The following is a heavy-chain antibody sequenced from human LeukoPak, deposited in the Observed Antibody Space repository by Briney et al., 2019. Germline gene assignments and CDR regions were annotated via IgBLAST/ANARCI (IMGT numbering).Heavy chain of an antibody. V-gene: IGHV3-30*18. CDR1: GFTFSSYG. D-gene: IGHD6-13*01. CDR3: AKVGGIAAAGDAEYFQH. Sequence: GGSLRLSCAASGFTFSSYGMHWVRQAPGKGLEWVAVISYDGSNKYYADSVKGRFTISRDNSKNTLYLQMNSLRAEDTAVYYCAKVGGIAAAGDAEYFQHWGQGTLVTVSS. CDR2: ISYDGSNK. J-gene: IGHJ1*01.